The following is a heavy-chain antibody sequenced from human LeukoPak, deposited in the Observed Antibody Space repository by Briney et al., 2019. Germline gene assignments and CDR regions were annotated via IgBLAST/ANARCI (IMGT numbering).Heavy chain of an antibody. Sequence: GGSLRLSCAASGFTFSSYSMNWVRQAPGKGLEWVSSISSSSSYIYYADSVKGRFTISRDNAKNSLFLQMNSLTAEDTAVHYCVRAYHPGGWFDPWGQGTLVTVSS. D-gene: IGHD2-2*01. V-gene: IGHV3-21*01. CDR2: ISSSSSYI. CDR3: VRAYHPGGWFDP. CDR1: GFTFSSYS. J-gene: IGHJ5*02.